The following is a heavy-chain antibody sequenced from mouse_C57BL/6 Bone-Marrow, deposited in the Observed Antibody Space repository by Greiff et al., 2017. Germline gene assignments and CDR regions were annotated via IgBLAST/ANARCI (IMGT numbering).Heavy chain of an antibody. V-gene: IGHV1-75*01. Sequence: VQLQQSGPELVKPGASVKISCKASGYTFTDYYINWVKQRPGQGLEWIGWIFPGSGSTYYNEKLKGKATLTVDKSSSTAYMLLSSLTSEDSAVYFCARRGLYYYGSYYFDYWGQGTTLTVSS. CDR2: IFPGSGST. D-gene: IGHD1-1*01. CDR1: GYTFTDYY. J-gene: IGHJ2*01. CDR3: ARRGLYYYGSYYFDY.